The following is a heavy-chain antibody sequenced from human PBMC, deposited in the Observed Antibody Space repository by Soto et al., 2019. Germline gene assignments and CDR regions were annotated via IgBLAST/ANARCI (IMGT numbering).Heavy chain of an antibody. J-gene: IGHJ6*02. V-gene: IGHV4-61*01. CDR3: ARAHSGYDPLGMDV. CDR1: GGSVISGSYY. CDR2: ISDTGSG. D-gene: IGHD5-12*01. Sequence: QVQLQESGPGLVKPSETLSLTCTVSGGSVISGSYYCSWIRQPPGKGLEWVGCISDTGSGDYNPSLTSRVTISVHKSKRQFSLRLNSVTAADTAVYYCARAHSGYDPLGMDVWGQGTKVTVSS.